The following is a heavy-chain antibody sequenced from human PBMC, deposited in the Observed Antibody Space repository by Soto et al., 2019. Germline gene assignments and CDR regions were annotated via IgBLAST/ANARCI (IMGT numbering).Heavy chain of an antibody. J-gene: IGHJ4*02. Sequence: SETLSLTCSVSGDSINNYYWSWIRQPPWKELEWIGYIFYSGSTNYNPSLKTRVTLSVDTSKNQFSLKLSSVIAADTAVYYCARGRLDDFWSGYLYYLDSWGLGTLVTVSS. V-gene: IGHV4-59*08. CDR1: GDSINNYY. CDR2: IFYSGST. D-gene: IGHD3-3*01. CDR3: ARGRLDDFWSGYLYYLDS.